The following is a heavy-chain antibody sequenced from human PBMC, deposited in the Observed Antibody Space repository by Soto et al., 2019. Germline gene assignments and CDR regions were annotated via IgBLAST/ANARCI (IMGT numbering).Heavy chain of an antibody. CDR3: ARARGWVVVITVYFDY. J-gene: IGHJ4*02. V-gene: IGHV3-30-3*01. CDR2: ISYDGSNK. CDR1: GFTFSSYA. D-gene: IGHD3-22*01. Sequence: GGSLRLSCAASGFTFSSYAMHWVRQAPVKGLEWVAVISYDGSNKYYADSVKGRFTISRDNSKNTLYLQMNSLRAEDTAVYYCARARGWVVVITVYFDYWGQGTLVTVSS.